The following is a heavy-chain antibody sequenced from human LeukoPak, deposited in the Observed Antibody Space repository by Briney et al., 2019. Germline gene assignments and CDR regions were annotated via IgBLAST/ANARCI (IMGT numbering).Heavy chain of an antibody. Sequence: ASVKVSCKASGGTFSSYAISWVRQAPGQGLEWMGRIIPILGIANYAQKLQGRVTITADESTSTAYMELSSLRSEDTAVYYCARWYYYGSGNAFDIWGQGTMVTVSS. CDR2: IIPILGIA. J-gene: IGHJ3*02. CDR1: GGTFSSYA. CDR3: ARWYYYGSGNAFDI. V-gene: IGHV1-69*04. D-gene: IGHD3-10*01.